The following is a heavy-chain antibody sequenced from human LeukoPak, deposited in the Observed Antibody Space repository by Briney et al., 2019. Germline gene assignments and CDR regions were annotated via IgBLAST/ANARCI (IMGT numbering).Heavy chain of an antibody. CDR3: ARGYGDYGKYYFNS. J-gene: IGHJ4*02. D-gene: IGHD4-17*01. V-gene: IGHV3-21*01. Sequence: GGSLRLSCAASGFTFSTFPMNWVRQAPGKGLEWVSSISSGSGYIYYADSVKGRFTISRANAKNSLYLQMNSLRAEDTAVCYCARGYGDYGKYYFNSWGQGTLVTVSS. CDR2: ISSGSGYI. CDR1: GFTFSTFP.